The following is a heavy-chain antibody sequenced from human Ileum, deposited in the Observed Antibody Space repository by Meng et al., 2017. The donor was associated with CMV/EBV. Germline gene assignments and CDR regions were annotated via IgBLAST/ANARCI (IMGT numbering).Heavy chain of an antibody. Sequence: YNSFGRCGVRGARGKGREWVSAMGGSSGTTYSADAVKGRFTISRNKSKNTVYLQMSSLRAEDTAIYYCARRQLDSSGYFPWGFDYWGQGTLVTVSS. D-gene: IGHD3-22*01. J-gene: IGHJ4*02. CDR1: YNSFG. CDR2: MGGSSGTT. V-gene: IGHV3-23*01. CDR3: ARRQLDSSGYFPWGFDY.